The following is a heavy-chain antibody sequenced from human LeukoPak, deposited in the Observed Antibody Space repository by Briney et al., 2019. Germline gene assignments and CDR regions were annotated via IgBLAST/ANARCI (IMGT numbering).Heavy chain of an antibody. CDR1: GFTFSSYA. D-gene: IGHD3-9*01. V-gene: IGHV3-30-3*02. Sequence: PGGSLRLSCAASGFTFSSYAMHWVRQAPGKGLEWVAVISYDGSNKYYADSVKGRFTISRDNSKNTLYLQMNSLRAEDTAVYYCRYFDWLPPTPSGSDAFDIWGQGTMVTVSS. CDR2: ISYDGSNK. J-gene: IGHJ3*02. CDR3: RYFDWLPPTPSGSDAFDI.